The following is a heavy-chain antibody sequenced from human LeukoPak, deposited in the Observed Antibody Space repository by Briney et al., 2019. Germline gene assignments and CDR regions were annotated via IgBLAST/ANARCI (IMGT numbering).Heavy chain of an antibody. D-gene: IGHD3-10*01. V-gene: IGHV3-53*01. CDR2: IYSDGNT. J-gene: IGHJ4*02. CDR3: ARDHSMVRGVISYFDY. CDR1: GFTVSSNY. Sequence: GGSLRLSCAASGFTVSSNYMSWVRQAPGKGLEWVSLIYSDGNTYYADSVKGRFTISRDNSKNTLYLQMNSLRAEDTAVYYCARDHSMVRGVISYFDYWGQGTLVTVSS.